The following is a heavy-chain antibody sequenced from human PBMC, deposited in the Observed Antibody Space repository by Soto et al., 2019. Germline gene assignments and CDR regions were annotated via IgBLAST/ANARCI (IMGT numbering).Heavy chain of an antibody. D-gene: IGHD3-22*01. CDR3: ARSHRYYDSSGYYYWGNWFDP. CDR2: IYHSGST. Sequence: SETLSLTCAVSGGSISSGGYSWSWIRQPPGKGLEWIGYIYHSGSTYYNPSLKSRVTISVDRSKNQFSLKLSSVTAADTAVYYCARSHRYYDSSGYYYWGNWFDPWGQGTLVTSPQ. CDR1: GGSISSGGYS. V-gene: IGHV4-30-2*01. J-gene: IGHJ5*02.